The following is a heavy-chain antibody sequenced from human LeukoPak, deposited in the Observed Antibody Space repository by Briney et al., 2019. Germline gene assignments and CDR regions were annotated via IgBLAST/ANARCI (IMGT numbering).Heavy chain of an antibody. D-gene: IGHD4-17*01. V-gene: IGHV3-23*01. Sequence: GSLRLSCAASGFTFSSYAMSWVRQAPGKGLEWVSGISGSGGSTYYADSVKGRFTISRDNSKNTLYLQMNRLRAEDTAIYYCAKDRSDYAPYYFDYWGQGTLVTVSS. CDR2: ISGSGGST. CDR1: GFTFSSYA. J-gene: IGHJ4*02. CDR3: AKDRSDYAPYYFDY.